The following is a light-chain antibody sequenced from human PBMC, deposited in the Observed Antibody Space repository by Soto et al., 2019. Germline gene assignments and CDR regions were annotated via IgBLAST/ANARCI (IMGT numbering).Light chain of an antibody. J-gene: IGLJ1*01. V-gene: IGLV2-14*01. Sequence: SALTPPASVSGSPGQSITISCTGTRRDVGGYNYVSWYQQYSGKSPKLLIYEVTHRPSGVSNRFSGSKSGNTASLTISELQAEDEADYYCSSYTISNTLPFVFGTGTKVTV. CDR1: RRDVGGYNY. CDR2: EVT. CDR3: SSYTISNTLPFV.